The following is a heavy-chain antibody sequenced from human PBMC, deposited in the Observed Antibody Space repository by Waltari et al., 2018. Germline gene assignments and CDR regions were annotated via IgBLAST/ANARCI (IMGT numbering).Heavy chain of an antibody. CDR2: ISYDGSNK. CDR1: GFTFSSYA. V-gene: IGHV3-30-3*01. J-gene: IGHJ5*02. CDR3: ARSIPKKTEFDP. D-gene: IGHD1-1*01. Sequence: QVQLVESGGGVVQPGRSLRLSCAASGFTFSSYAMPWVRQAPGKGLEWVAVISYDGSNKYYADSVKGRFTISRDNSKNTLYLQMNSLRAEDTAVYYCARSIPKKTEFDPWGQGTLVTVSS.